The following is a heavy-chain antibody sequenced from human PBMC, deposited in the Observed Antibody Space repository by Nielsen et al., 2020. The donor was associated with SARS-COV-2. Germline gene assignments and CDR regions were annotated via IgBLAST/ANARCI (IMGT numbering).Heavy chain of an antibody. CDR2: ISGSGGST. J-gene: IGHJ6*02. V-gene: IGHV3-23*01. CDR1: GFTFGSYA. Sequence: GESLKISCAASGFTFGSYAMSWVRQAPGKGLEWVSSISGSGGSTYYADSVKGRFTISRDNSKNTVFLRMNSLRGEDTAVYFCAKDKPATVWGQGTTVTVSS. CDR3: AKDKPATV.